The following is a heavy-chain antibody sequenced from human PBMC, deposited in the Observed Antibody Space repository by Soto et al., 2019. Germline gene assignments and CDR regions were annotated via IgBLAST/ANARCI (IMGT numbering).Heavy chain of an antibody. CDR1: EDTFIISA. V-gene: IGHV1-69*01. Sequence: QVQLAQSGAEVRKPGSSVKVSCKASEDTFIISAITWVRQAPGQGLEWVGGLVPFFGKSKYGPKFEGRVTFTADESTRTAYMELSHLTSDDTAVYYCARDLGGAAPVDYWGQGTLVTVSS. D-gene: IGHD6-6*01. CDR3: ARDLGGAAPVDY. CDR2: LVPFFGKS. J-gene: IGHJ4*02.